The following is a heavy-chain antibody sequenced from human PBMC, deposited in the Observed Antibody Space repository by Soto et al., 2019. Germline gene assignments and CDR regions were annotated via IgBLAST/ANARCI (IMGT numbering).Heavy chain of an antibody. CDR2: IDWDDDK. Sequence: SGPTLVNPTQTLTLTCTFSGFPLSIRRMCVSWIRQPPGKALEWLARIDWDDDKYYSTSLKTRLTISKDTAKNQVVLTMTNMDPVDTATYYCAHSKLPVWLVPAASLERWFDPWGQGTLVTVSS. CDR3: AHSKLPVWLVPAASLERWFDP. V-gene: IGHV2-70*12. J-gene: IGHJ5*02. D-gene: IGHD2-2*01. CDR1: GFPLSIRRMC.